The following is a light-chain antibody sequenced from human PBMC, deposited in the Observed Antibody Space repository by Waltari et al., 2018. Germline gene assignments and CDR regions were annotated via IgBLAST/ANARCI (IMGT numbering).Light chain of an antibody. CDR1: QSIRTW. V-gene: IGKV1-5*03. J-gene: IGKJ2*01. CDR3: QQYNSYHT. CDR2: KSS. Sequence: EIQMTQSPSTLSASVGDRITITCRARQSIRTWLAWYQQKPGKAPKLLIYKSSNLESGVPSRFSGSGSGTEFTLTISSLQPDDFATYYCQQYNSYHTFGQGTKLEIK.